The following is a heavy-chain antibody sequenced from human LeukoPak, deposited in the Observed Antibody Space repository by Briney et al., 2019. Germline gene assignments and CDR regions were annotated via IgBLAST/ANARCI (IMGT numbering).Heavy chain of an antibody. D-gene: IGHD6-19*01. J-gene: IGHJ3*02. CDR1: GYTFTGYY. V-gene: IGHV1-2*02. CDR2: INPNSGGT. Sequence: ASVKVSCKASGYTFTGYYMHWVRQAPGQGLEWMGWINPNSGGTNSAQKFQGRVTMTWDTSISTVYMELSRLRSDDTAVYYCARDRGSSGWYGRTFDIWGQGTMVTVSS. CDR3: ARDRGSSGWYGRTFDI.